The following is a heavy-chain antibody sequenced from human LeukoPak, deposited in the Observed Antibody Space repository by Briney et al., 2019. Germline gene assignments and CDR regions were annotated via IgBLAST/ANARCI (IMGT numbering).Heavy chain of an antibody. CDR3: ATAVGASSGSYPIFFDY. D-gene: IGHD3-10*01. CDR2: FDPKDGET. CDR1: GYTLTELS. V-gene: IGHV1-24*01. J-gene: IGHJ4*02. Sequence: ASVKVSCKVSGYTLTELSMHWVRQAPGKGLEWMGGFDPKDGETIYAQKFQGRVTMTEDTSTDTAYMELSSLRSEDTAVYYCATAVGASSGSYPIFFDYWGQGTLVTVSS.